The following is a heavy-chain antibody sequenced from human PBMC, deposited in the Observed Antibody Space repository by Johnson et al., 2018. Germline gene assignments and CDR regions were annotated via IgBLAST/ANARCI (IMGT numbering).Heavy chain of an antibody. CDR3: ARGVGGGGGSCYPDAFDI. D-gene: IGHD2-15*01. V-gene: IGHV3-74*03. CDR2: IDTDGRST. CDR1: GFTFTTYW. J-gene: IGHJ3*02. Sequence: VQLVESGGGFVQPGGSLRLSCAASGFTFTTYWMHWVRQAPGKRLGWVSRIDTDGRSTTYADSVKGRFTTSRDHAKNTLYLQMNSLRAEDTAVYHCARGVGGGGGSCYPDAFDIWGQGTMVTVSS.